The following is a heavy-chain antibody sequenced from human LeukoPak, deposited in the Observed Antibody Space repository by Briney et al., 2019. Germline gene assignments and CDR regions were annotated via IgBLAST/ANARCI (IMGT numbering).Heavy chain of an antibody. J-gene: IGHJ3*02. CDR3: ARDAWILNDAFDI. D-gene: IGHD5-18*01. CDR1: GLTLSSDS. Sequence: VGSLRLSCAPSGLTLSSDSITCVPEAPGTGRGWGSSISSSISYIYYADSVKGRFTLSRENTKNSLCLQISSARAAETAVHYCARDAWILNDAFDISGQGRMVTVSS. CDR2: ISSSISYI. V-gene: IGHV3-21*01.